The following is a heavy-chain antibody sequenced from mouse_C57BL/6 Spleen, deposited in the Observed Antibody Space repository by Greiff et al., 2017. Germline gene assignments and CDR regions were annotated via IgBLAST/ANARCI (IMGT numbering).Heavy chain of an antibody. D-gene: IGHD1-1*01. CDR2: INYDGSST. CDR1: GFTFSDYY. CDR3: ARGDYYGSSRWYFDV. J-gene: IGHJ1*03. V-gene: IGHV5-16*01. Sequence: EVKLVESEGGLVQPGSSMKLSCTASGFTFSDYYMAWVRQVPEKGLEWVANINYDGSSTYYLDSLKSRFIISRDNAKNILYLQMSSLKSEDTATYYCARGDYYGSSRWYFDVWGTGTTVTVSS.